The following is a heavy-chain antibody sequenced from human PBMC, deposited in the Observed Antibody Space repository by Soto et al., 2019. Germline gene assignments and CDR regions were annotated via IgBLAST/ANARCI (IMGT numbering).Heavy chain of an antibody. CDR3: ARDLTDTAAPSSWYFDL. Sequence: EVQLVESGGGLVQPGGSLRLSCAASGFTFSSYWMSWVRQAPGKGLEWVANIKQDGSEKYYVDSVKGRFTISRDNAQNSLYLQMNSLRAEDTAVYYCARDLTDTAAPSSWYFDLWGRGTLVTVSS. J-gene: IGHJ2*01. V-gene: IGHV3-7*03. CDR1: GFTFSSYW. D-gene: IGHD5-18*01. CDR2: IKQDGSEK.